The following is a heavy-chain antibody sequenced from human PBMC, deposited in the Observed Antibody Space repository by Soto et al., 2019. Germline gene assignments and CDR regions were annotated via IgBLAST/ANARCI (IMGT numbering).Heavy chain of an antibody. CDR2: IYYSGST. CDR3: ARTWRLQDIVVVPAAPGGGWFDP. V-gene: IGHV4-30-4*01. J-gene: IGHJ5*02. Sequence: QVQLQESGPGLVKPSQTLSLTCTVSGGSISSGDYYWSWIRQPPGKGLEWIGYIYYSGSTYNNPSLKIRVTITVDTSKIQYALKLRSVTAADTAVYYCARTWRLQDIVVVPAAPGGGWFDPWGQGTLVTVSS. CDR1: GGSISSGDYY. D-gene: IGHD2-2*01.